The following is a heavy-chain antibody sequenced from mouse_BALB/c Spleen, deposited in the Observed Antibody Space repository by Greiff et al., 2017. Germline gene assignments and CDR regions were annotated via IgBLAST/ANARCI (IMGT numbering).Heavy chain of an antibody. CDR3: ARRGDDGPYYAMDY. CDR1: GFSLTSYG. CDR2: IWSGGST. Sequence: QVQLKQSGPGLVQPSQSLSITCTVSGFSLTSYGVHWVRQSPGKGLEWLGVIWSGGSTDYNAAFISRLSISKDNSKSQVFFKMNSLQANDTAIYYCARRGDDGPYYAMDYWGQGTSVTVSS. J-gene: IGHJ4*01. D-gene: IGHD2-3*01. V-gene: IGHV2-2*02.